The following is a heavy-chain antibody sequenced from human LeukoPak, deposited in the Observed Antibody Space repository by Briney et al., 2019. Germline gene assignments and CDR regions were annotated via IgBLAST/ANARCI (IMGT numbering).Heavy chain of an antibody. CDR2: INHSGST. CDR3: ARPISGIASPIDAFDI. V-gene: IGHV4-34*01. D-gene: IGHD6-13*01. J-gene: IGHJ3*02. Sequence: GSLRLSCAASEFSFGSNYMTWVRQPPGKGLEWIGEINHSGSTNYNPSLKSRVTISEDTSKNQFSLKLSSVTAADTAVYYCARPISGIASPIDAFDIWGQGTMVTVSS. CDR1: EFSFGSNY.